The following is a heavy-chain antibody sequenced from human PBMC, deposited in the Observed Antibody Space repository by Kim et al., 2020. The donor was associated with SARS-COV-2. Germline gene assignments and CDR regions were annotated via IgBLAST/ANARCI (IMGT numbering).Heavy chain of an antibody. Sequence: ASVKVSCKASGYTFTSYYMHWVRQAPGQGLEWMGIINPSGGSTSYAQKFQGRVTMTRDTSTSTVYMELSSLSSEDTAVYYCARQGGWRYQNPLSGGMGWFDPWRQGTLVTISS. CDR1: GYTFTSYY. V-gene: IGHV1-46*01. CDR2: INPSGGST. CDR3: ARQGGWRYQNPLSGGMGWFDP. J-gene: IGHJ5*02. D-gene: IGHD2-15*01.